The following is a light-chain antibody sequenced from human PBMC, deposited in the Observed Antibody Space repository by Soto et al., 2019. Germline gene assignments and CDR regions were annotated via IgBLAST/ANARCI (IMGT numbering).Light chain of an antibody. CDR3: AAWDDSLNGWV. V-gene: IGLV1-36*01. J-gene: IGLJ3*02. Sequence: QSVLTQPPSVSEAPRQSVTISCSGSRSNIGNNGVNWYQQLPGRPPKLLIYYDDLLPSGVSDRFSASKSGTSASLAISGLQSEDEADYYCAAWDDSLNGWVFGGGTKLTV. CDR1: RSNIGNNG. CDR2: YDD.